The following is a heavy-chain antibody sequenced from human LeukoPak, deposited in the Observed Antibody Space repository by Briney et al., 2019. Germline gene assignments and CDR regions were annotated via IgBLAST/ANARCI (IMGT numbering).Heavy chain of an antibody. V-gene: IGHV3-23*01. Sequence: PGGSLRLSCAASAFTFSTNAMSWVRQAPGEGLEWVSAISGRTGSTFYADSVKGRLTISRDNSKNTLYLQMDSQRAEDAGVYYCAKCGYSGCHLIDYWGQGTLVTVSS. D-gene: IGHD5-12*01. CDR2: ISGRTGST. CDR3: AKCGYSGCHLIDY. J-gene: IGHJ4*02. CDR1: AFTFSTNA.